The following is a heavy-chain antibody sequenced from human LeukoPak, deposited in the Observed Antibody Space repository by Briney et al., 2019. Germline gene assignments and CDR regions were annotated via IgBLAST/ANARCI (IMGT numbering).Heavy chain of an antibody. J-gene: IGHJ4*02. CDR1: GGTFSSYE. Sequence: ASVKVSCKASGGTFSSYEISWVRQAPGQGLEWMGGIIPMFGTAKYAQKFQGRVTITTDKSTSTAYMELSSLRSEDTAVYYCARGTSSGYDCWGQGTLVTVSS. V-gene: IGHV1-69*05. CDR3: ARGTSSGYDC. D-gene: IGHD3-22*01. CDR2: IIPMFGTA.